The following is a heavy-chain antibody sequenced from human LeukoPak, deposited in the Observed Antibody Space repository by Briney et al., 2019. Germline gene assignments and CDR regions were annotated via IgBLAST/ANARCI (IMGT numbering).Heavy chain of an antibody. V-gene: IGHV4-34*01. Sequence: PSETLSLTCAVYGGSFSGYYWSWIRHPPGKGLEWIGEINHSGSTNYNPSLKSRVTISVDTSKNQFSLKLSSVTAADTAVYYCARNVWGSYRYPFDYWGQGTLVTVSS. J-gene: IGHJ4*02. CDR2: INHSGST. D-gene: IGHD3-16*02. CDR3: ARNVWGSYRYPFDY. CDR1: GGSFSGYY.